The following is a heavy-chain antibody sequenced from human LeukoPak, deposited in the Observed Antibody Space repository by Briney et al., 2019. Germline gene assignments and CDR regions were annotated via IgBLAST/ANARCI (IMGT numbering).Heavy chain of an antibody. Sequence: ASVKVSCTASGYTFSSYGITWVRQAPGQGPEWMGWISAYNGNTSYAQKFQGRVTMTTDTSTSTAYMELRSLRSDDTAVYYCARGGVDSSGYYLITIDYWGQGILCAVSA. V-gene: IGHV1-18*01. J-gene: IGHJ4*02. CDR3: ARGGVDSSGYYLITIDY. CDR1: GYTFSSYG. D-gene: IGHD3-22*01. CDR2: ISAYNGNT.